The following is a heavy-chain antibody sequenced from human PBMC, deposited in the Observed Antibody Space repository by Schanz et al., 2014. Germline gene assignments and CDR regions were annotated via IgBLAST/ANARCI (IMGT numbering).Heavy chain of an antibody. J-gene: IGHJ4*02. D-gene: IGHD3-22*01. CDR3: AKDISDTSGKDDY. Sequence: EVQLLESGGGLVQPGGSLRLSCEASGFSFGNYGMSWVRQAPGKGLEWVSRIKSDGSSTSYADSVKGRFTISRDNSKNTLFLQMNSLRVEDSAIYYCAKDISDTSGKDDYWGQGTLXTVSS. CDR1: GFSFGNYG. CDR2: IKSDGSST. V-gene: IGHV3-23*01.